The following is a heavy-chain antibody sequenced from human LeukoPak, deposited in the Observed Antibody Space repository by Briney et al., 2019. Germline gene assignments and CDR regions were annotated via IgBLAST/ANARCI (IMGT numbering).Heavy chain of an antibody. V-gene: IGHV3-33*01. Sequence: GGSLRLSCAASGFTFSTYGMHWVRQAPGKGLAWVAVVWYDGSNKYYADSVKGRFTISRDNSKNTLYLQMNSLRAEDTAIYYCARDRWFRDEDSFDIWGQGTMVTVSS. CDR3: ARDRWFRDEDSFDI. CDR1: GFTFSTYG. D-gene: IGHD3-10*01. J-gene: IGHJ3*02. CDR2: VWYDGSNK.